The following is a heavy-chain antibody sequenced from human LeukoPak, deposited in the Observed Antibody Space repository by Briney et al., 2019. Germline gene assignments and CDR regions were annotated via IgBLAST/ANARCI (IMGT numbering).Heavy chain of an antibody. J-gene: IGHJ4*02. CDR1: GLTFSSYG. V-gene: IGHV3-30*18. Sequence: QPGRSLRLSCAASGLTFSSYGMHWVRQAPGKGLEWVAVISYDGNDKYYADSVKGRFTISRDNSKNTLYLQMNSLRAEDTAVYYCAKEVAGDHGGFDYWGQGTLVTVSS. D-gene: IGHD4-17*01. CDR2: ISYDGNDK. CDR3: AKEVAGDHGGFDY.